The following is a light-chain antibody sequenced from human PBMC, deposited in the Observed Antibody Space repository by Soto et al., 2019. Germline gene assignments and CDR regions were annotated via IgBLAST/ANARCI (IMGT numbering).Light chain of an antibody. V-gene: IGLV2-14*03. CDR2: DVS. CDR3: SSFTASSTYV. Sequence: QSVLTQPASVSGSPGQSITISCTGTSSDVGGYNYVSWYQHHPGKAPKLMIFDVSNRPSGVSNRFSGSKSGNTASLTISGLQALDEADYYCSSFTASSTYVFGTGTKVTVL. J-gene: IGLJ1*01. CDR1: SSDVGGYNY.